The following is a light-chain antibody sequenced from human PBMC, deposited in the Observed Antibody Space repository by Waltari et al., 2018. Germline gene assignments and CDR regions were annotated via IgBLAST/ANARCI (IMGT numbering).Light chain of an antibody. Sequence: SALTQPASVSGSPGQSITLSCTGTRNDVGSYNLVSWYQQHPGKAPKPMIYEGSKRPSGVSNRFSGSKSGNTASLTISGLQAEDEADYYCCSYAGSSTVVFGGGTKLTVL. CDR1: RNDVGSYNL. CDR2: EGS. V-gene: IGLV2-23*01. J-gene: IGLJ2*01. CDR3: CSYAGSSTVV.